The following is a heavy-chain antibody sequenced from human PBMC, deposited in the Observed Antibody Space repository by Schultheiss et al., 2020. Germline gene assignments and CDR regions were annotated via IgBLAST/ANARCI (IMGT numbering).Heavy chain of an antibody. CDR3: ARDRGYSSGWYWGDFDY. J-gene: IGHJ4*02. Sequence: ASVTVSCKASGYTFTSYGISWVRQAPGQGLEWMGWISAYNGNTNYAQKLQGRVTMTTDTSTSTAYMELRSLRSDDTAVYYCARDRGYSSGWYWGDFDYWGQGTLVIVYS. CDR1: GYTFTSYG. V-gene: IGHV1-18*01. CDR2: ISAYNGNT. D-gene: IGHD6-19*01.